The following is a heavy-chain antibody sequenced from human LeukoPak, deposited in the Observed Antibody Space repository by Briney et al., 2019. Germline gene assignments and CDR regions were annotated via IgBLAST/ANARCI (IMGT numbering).Heavy chain of an antibody. CDR2: ISNDGSKK. V-gene: IGHV3-30*18. CDR3: AKDRYSYAFEYSDS. J-gene: IGHJ4*02. Sequence: GGSLRLSCAASGFTFSSYGMHWVRQAPGKGLDWVAVISNDGSKKYYADSVKGRFTISRDNSKNTLSLQVSSLRTEDTAVYYCAKDRYSYAFEYSDSWGQGTWSPSPQ. D-gene: IGHD5-18*01. CDR1: GFTFSSYG.